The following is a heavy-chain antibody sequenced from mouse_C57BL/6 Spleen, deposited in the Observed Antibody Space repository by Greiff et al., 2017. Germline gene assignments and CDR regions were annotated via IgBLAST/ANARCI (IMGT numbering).Heavy chain of an antibody. CDR1: GYTFTSYW. CDR2: IDPSESYT. CDR3: ARRRTKTMDY. J-gene: IGHJ4*01. V-gene: IGHV1-59*01. Sequence: VQLQQPGAELVRPGTSVKLSCKASGYTFTSYWMHWVKQRPGQGLEWIGVIDPSESYTNYNQKFKGKATLTVDTSSSTAYMQLSSLTSEDSAVYYCARRRTKTMDYWDQGTSVTVSS.